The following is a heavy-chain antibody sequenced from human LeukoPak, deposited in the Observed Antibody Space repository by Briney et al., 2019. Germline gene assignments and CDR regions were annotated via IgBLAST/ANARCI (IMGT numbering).Heavy chain of an antibody. D-gene: IGHD2-2*01. Sequence: ASVKVSCKASGYTLTGYYMHWVRQAPGQGLEWMGWINPNSGGTNYAQKFQGRVTMTRDTSISTAYMELSRLRSDDTAVYYCAREYCSSTSCSGGGFSWGQGTLVTVSS. J-gene: IGHJ4*02. CDR1: GYTLTGYY. V-gene: IGHV1-2*02. CDR2: INPNSGGT. CDR3: AREYCSSTSCSGGGFS.